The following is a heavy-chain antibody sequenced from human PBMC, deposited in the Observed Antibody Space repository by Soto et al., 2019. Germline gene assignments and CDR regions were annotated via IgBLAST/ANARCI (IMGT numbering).Heavy chain of an antibody. Sequence: VQLMQSGAEVKQPGSSVKVSCEASGGTFSSHSINWVRQAPGQGLEWMGGIVTLFGTANYSQIFQGRVSITAAQSTSTVYMELSSLRSDDTAVYYCAREVGYGDFSAALLDWGQGTLVTVSS. CDR1: GGTFSSHS. V-gene: IGHV1-69*01. J-gene: IGHJ4*02. CDR3: AREVGYGDFSAALLD. D-gene: IGHD4-17*01. CDR2: IVTLFGTA.